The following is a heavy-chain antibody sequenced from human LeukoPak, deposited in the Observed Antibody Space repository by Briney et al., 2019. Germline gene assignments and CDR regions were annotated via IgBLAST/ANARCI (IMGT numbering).Heavy chain of an antibody. J-gene: IGHJ4*02. Sequence: GESLKISCKGSGYSFTSYWIGWVRQMPGKGLEWMGIIYPGDSDTRYSPSFQGQVTISADKSISTAYLQWSSLKASDTAMYYCAIKMYSSSWYDGGYFDYWGQGTPVTVSS. CDR2: IYPGDSDT. V-gene: IGHV5-51*01. CDR3: AIKMYSSSWYDGGYFDY. CDR1: GYSFTSYW. D-gene: IGHD6-13*01.